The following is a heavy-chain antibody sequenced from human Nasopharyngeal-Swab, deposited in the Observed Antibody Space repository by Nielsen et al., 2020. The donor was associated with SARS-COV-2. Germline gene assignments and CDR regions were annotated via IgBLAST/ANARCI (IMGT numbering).Heavy chain of an antibody. CDR1: GFTFSSYA. Sequence: GESLKISCAASGFTFSSYAMHWVRQAPGKGLEWVAVISYDGSNKYYADSVKGRFTISRDNSKNTLYLQMNSLRAEDTAVYYCARSDSSSWYGFIDYWGQGTLVTVSS. CDR2: ISYDGSNK. V-gene: IGHV3-30-3*01. J-gene: IGHJ4*02. D-gene: IGHD6-13*01. CDR3: ARSDSSSWYGFIDY.